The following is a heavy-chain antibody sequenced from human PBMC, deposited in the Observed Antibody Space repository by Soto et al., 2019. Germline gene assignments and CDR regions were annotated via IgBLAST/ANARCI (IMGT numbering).Heavy chain of an antibody. CDR1: GYSFTSYW. CDR2: IYPGDSDT. CDR3: ARTAAAGKYYYGMDV. D-gene: IGHD6-13*01. V-gene: IGHV5-51*01. Sequence: PGESLKISCKGSGYSFTSYWIGWVRQMPGKGLELMGIIYPGDSDTRYSPSFQGQVTISADKSISTAYLQWSSLKASDTAMYYCARTAAAGKYYYGMDVCGQGTTVPVSS. J-gene: IGHJ6*02.